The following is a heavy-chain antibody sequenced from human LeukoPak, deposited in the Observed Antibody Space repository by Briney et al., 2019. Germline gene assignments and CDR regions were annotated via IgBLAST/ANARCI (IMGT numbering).Heavy chain of an antibody. V-gene: IGHV4-39*01. CDR2: IYYSGST. D-gene: IGHD3-3*01. J-gene: IGHJ4*02. CDR3: ARASVGVVTIFGVVKGRYYFDY. CDR1: GGSISSSSYY. Sequence: PSETLSLTCTVSGGSISSSSYYWGWIRQPPGKGLEWIGSIYYSGSTYYNPSLKSRVTISVDTSKNQFSLKLSSVTAADTAVYYCARASVGVVTIFGVVKGRYYFDYWGQGTLVTVSS.